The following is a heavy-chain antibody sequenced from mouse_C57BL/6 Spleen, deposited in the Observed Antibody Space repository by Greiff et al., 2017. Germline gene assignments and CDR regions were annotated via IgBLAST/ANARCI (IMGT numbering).Heavy chain of an antibody. Sequence: VQLQQSVAELVRPGASVKLSCTASGFNIKNTYMHWVKQRPEQGLEWIGRIDPANGNTKYAPKFQGKATITADTSSNTAYLQLRSLTSEDAAVYYCASGGGSSYEGYAMDYWGQGTSVTVSS. CDR2: IDPANGNT. V-gene: IGHV14-3*01. J-gene: IGHJ4*01. CDR1: GFNIKNTY. D-gene: IGHD1-1*01. CDR3: ASGGGSSYEGYAMDY.